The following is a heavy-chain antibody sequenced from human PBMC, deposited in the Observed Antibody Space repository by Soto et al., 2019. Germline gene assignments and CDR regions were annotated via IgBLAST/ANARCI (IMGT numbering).Heavy chain of an antibody. J-gene: IGHJ5*02. D-gene: IGHD2-15*01. CDR2: IYYSGST. V-gene: IGHV4-31*11. Sequence: SETLSLTCAVSGGSISSGGYYWSWIRQHPGKGLEWIGYIYYSGSTYYNPSLKSRVTISVDTSKNQFSLRLSSVTAADTAVYYCASTPQSNWFDPWGQGTLVTVSS. CDR3: ASTPQSNWFDP. CDR1: GGSISSGGYY.